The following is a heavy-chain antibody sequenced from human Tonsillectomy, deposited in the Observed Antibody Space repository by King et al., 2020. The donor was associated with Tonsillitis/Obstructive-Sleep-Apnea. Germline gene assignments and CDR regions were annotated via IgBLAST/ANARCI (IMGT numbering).Heavy chain of an antibody. J-gene: IGHJ4*02. D-gene: IGHD3-22*01. V-gene: IGHV1-18*01. CDR3: ARGTYYAF. Sequence: VQLVESGGEVKKPGASVKVSCKASGYTFTTYGISWVRQAPGQGLEWMAWISTYNGNTECAQNFQGRVTMATDTSTSAAYLELRSLRSDDTAVYYCARGTYYAFWGQGTLVTVSS. CDR2: ISTYNGNT. CDR1: GYTFTTYG.